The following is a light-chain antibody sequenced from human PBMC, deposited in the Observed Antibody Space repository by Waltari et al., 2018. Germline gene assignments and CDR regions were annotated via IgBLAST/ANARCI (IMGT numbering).Light chain of an antibody. CDR2: EVS. Sequence: QSALTQPPSASGSPGQSVTISCTGSGSDFRDYDFVSWYQQNPGKAPQVILYEVSNRSSGVPGRFSGSKSGNTASLTVSGLQAEDEADYYCSSFAGRWIFGGGTKLTVL. J-gene: IGLJ2*01. CDR1: GSDFRDYDF. V-gene: IGLV2-8*01. CDR3: SSFAGRWI.